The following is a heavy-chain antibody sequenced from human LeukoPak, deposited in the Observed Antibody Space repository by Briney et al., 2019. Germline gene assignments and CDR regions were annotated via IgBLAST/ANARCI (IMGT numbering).Heavy chain of an antibody. D-gene: IGHD6-6*01. V-gene: IGHV4-59*01. Sequence: SETLSLTCTVSGGSISSYYWSWIRQPPGKGLEWIGYIYYSGSTNYNPSLKSRVTISVDTSKNQFSLKLSSVTAADTAVYYCARRRFAAHFFDYWGQGTLVTVSS. CDR1: GGSISSYY. J-gene: IGHJ4*02. CDR3: ARRRFAAHFFDY. CDR2: IYYSGST.